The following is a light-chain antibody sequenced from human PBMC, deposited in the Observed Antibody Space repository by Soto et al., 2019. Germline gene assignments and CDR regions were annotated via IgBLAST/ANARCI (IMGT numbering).Light chain of an antibody. J-gene: IGLJ2*01. CDR3: SSYTSSSTLV. Sequence: QSSLTQPASVSGSPGQSITISCTGASSDIGGYNYVSWYQQHPGKAPKLLIYDVTKWPSGVSHRFSGSKSGNTASLTISGLQPEDEADYYFSSYTSSSTLVFGGGTKLTVL. CDR2: DVT. V-gene: IGLV2-14*01. CDR1: SSDIGGYNY.